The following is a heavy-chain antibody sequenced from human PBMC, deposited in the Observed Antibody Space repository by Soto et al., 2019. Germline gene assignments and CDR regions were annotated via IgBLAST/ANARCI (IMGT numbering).Heavy chain of an antibody. D-gene: IGHD6-13*01. CDR2: IDPSDSYT. CDR1: GYSFTSYW. CDR3: ERHLTSSWYHI. J-gene: IGHJ4*02. V-gene: IGHV5-10-1*01. Sequence: GESLKISCKGSGYSFTSYWISWVRQMPGKGLERMGRIDPSDSYTNYSPSFQGHVTISADKSISTAYLQWSSLKASDTAMYYCERHLTSSWYHIWGQGTLVPVSS.